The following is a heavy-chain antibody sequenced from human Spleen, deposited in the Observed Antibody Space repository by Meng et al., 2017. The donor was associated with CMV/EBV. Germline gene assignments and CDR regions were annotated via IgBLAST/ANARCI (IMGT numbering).Heavy chain of an antibody. Sequence: GGSLRLSCKASGYSFTNYWIAWVRQTPGKGLEWMGFVYPGDSDTRYSPSFQGQVTISADKSITTAYLQWSSLKASDTAMYYCARVGRGIAARPGDWGQGTLVTVSS. CDR2: VYPGDSDT. CDR3: ARVGRGIAARPGD. CDR1: GYSFTNYW. J-gene: IGHJ4*02. D-gene: IGHD6-6*01. V-gene: IGHV5-51*01.